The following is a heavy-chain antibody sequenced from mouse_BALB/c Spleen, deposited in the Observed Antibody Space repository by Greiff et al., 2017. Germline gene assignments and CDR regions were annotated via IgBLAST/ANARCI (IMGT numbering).Heavy chain of an antibody. J-gene: IGHJ4*01. V-gene: IGHV5-6-2*01. CDR1: GFTFSSYY. CDR2: INSNGGST. D-gene: IGHD1-2*01. CDR3: ARGSLITTFAMDY. Sequence: EVKVVESGGGLVKLGGSLKLSCAASGFTFSSYYMSWVRQTPEKRLELVAAINSNGGSTYYPDTVKGRFTISRDNAKNTLYLQMSSLKSEDTALYYCARGSLITTFAMDYWGQGTSVTVSS.